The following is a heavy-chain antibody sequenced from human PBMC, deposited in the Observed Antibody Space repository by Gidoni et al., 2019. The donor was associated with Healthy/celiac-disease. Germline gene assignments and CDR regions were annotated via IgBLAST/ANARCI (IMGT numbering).Heavy chain of an antibody. CDR1: GGTFSSYA. CDR2: IIPIFGTA. Sequence: QVQLVQSGAEVKKPGSSVKVSCKASGGTFSSYAISWVRQAPGQGLEWMGGIIPIFGTANYAQKFQGRVTITADESTSTAYMELSSLRSEDTAVYYCARDSLASSGPFLDYYYGMDVWGKGTTVTVSS. V-gene: IGHV1-69*01. CDR3: ARDSLASSGPFLDYYYGMDV. D-gene: IGHD6-19*01. J-gene: IGHJ6*04.